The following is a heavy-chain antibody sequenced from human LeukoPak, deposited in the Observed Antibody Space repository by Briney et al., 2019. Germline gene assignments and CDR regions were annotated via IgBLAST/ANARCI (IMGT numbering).Heavy chain of an antibody. CDR2: ISYDGSNK. V-gene: IGHV3-30*18. J-gene: IGHJ4*02. D-gene: IGHD6-13*01. Sequence: PGGSLRLSCAASGFTFSSYGMHWVRQAPGKGPEGVAVISYDGSNKYYADSVKGRFTISRDNSKNTLYLQMNSLRAEDTAVYYCAKLLRRGAAAGDFDYWGQGTLVTVSS. CDR3: AKLLRRGAAAGDFDY. CDR1: GFTFSSYG.